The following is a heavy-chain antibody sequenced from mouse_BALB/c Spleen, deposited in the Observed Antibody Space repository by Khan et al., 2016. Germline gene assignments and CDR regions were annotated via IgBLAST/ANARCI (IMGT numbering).Heavy chain of an antibody. CDR1: GYSITSDYA. J-gene: IGHJ2*01. CDR3: ASYYYGSSYFDY. V-gene: IGHV3-2*02. D-gene: IGHD1-1*01. Sequence: EVQLQESGPGLVKPSQSLSLTCTVTGYSITSDYAWNWIRQFPGNKLEWMGYISYSGSTSYNPSLKRRISITRDTSKNQFFLQLNSVTTEDAATYCCASYYYGSSYFDYWGQGTTLTVSS. CDR2: ISYSGST.